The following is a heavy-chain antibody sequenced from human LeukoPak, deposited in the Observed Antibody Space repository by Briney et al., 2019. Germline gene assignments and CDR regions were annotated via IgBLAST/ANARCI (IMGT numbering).Heavy chain of an antibody. Sequence: SVKVSCKASGGTFSSYAISWVRQAPGQGLEWMGRIIPIFGAANYAQKFQGRVTITTDESTSTAYMELSSLRSEDTAVYYCARGGWLQFCYFDYWGQGTLVTVSS. CDR2: IIPIFGAA. CDR3: ARGGWLQFCYFDY. CDR1: GGTFSSYA. V-gene: IGHV1-69*05. D-gene: IGHD5-24*01. J-gene: IGHJ4*02.